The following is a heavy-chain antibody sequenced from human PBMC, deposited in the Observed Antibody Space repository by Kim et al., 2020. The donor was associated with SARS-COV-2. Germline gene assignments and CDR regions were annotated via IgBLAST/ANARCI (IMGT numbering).Heavy chain of an antibody. V-gene: IGHV3-30*02. CDR3: ATCRGYYYGMDV. J-gene: IGHJ6*02. Sequence: GGSRRLSCAASGFTFTSYGMHWVRQSPGKGLEWVAIIPFDGSHQYYADSVKGRFTISRDNSKNTLYLQMNSLRPEDTAVYYCATCRGYYYGMDVWGQGTTVAVSS. D-gene: IGHD2-15*01. CDR1: GFTFTSYG. CDR2: IPFDGSHQ.